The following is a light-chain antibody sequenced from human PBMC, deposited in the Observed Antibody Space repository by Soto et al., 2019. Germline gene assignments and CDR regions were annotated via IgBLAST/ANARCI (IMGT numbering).Light chain of an antibody. CDR3: QSYDSSLSGSV. J-gene: IGLJ2*01. V-gene: IGLV1-40*01. Sequence: QSVLTQPPSVSGAPGQRVTISCTGGSSNIGAGYDVHWYQQLPGTAPKLLIYGNSNRPSGVPDRFSGSKSGTSDSLAITGLQAEDEADYYCQSYDSSLSGSVFGGGTKLTVL. CDR1: SSNIGAGYD. CDR2: GNS.